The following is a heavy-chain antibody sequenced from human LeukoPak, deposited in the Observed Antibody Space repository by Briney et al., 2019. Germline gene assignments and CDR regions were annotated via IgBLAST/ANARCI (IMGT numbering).Heavy chain of an antibody. CDR2: IRPSGDNT. J-gene: IGHJ4*02. CDR1: GFTFSSYD. CDR3: VKDSSFFDY. Sequence: GGSLRLSCAASGFTFSSYDMTWVRQAPGRGLEWVSSIRPSGDNTSYADSVKGRFTISRDNSKNTVYLQMNSLRAGDTAVYYCVKDSSFFDYWGQGTLVTVSS. V-gene: IGHV3-23*01.